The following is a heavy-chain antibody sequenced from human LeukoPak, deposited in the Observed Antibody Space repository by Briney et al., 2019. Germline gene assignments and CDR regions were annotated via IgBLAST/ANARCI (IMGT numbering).Heavy chain of an antibody. J-gene: IGHJ4*02. CDR2: IYTSGST. V-gene: IGHV4-4*09. D-gene: IGHD1-26*01. Sequence: SETLSLTCTVSGGSISSYYWSWIRQPPGKGLEWIGYIYTSGSTNYNPSLKSRVTLSVDTSKNQFSLKLSSVTAADTAVYYCARRGSYGDYFDYWGQGTLVTVSS. CDR1: GGSISSYY. CDR3: ARRGSYGDYFDY.